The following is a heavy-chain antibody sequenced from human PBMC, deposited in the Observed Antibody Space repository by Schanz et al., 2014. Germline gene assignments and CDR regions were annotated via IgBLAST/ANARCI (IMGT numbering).Heavy chain of an antibody. V-gene: IGHV3-74*02. J-gene: IGHJ4*02. CDR1: GFMFSSYW. CDR3: AKSQGSSFDS. D-gene: IGHD1-26*01. Sequence: VQVVQSGGGLVKPGGSLRLSCAASGFMFSSYWMHWVRQVPGKGLVWVARINSVGSNTDYADSVTGRFTISRDNAKNTRYLQMNTLRAEYTAVYYCAKSQGSSFDSWGQGALVTVSS. CDR2: INSVGSNT.